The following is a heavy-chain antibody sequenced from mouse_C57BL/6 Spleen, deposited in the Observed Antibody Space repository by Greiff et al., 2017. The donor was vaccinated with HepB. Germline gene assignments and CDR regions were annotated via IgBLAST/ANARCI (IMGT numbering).Heavy chain of an antibody. CDR1: GYTFTSYW. Sequence: VQLQQSGAELVKPGASVKVSCKASGYTFTSYWMHWVKQSPGQGLEWIGWIHPCDSDTNYNHKFKGKVTLTVDKSSSTVYMQLSSLTSEDSAVYNWAISCDSCAMDYWGQGTSITVSS. J-gene: IGHJ4*01. CDR2: IHPCDSDT. V-gene: IGHV1-74*01. CDR3: AISCDSCAMDY. D-gene: IGHD2-4*01.